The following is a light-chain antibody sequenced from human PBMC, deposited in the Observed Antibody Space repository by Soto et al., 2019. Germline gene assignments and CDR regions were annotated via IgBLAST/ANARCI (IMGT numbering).Light chain of an antibody. CDR3: SSYTSTSTYV. V-gene: IGLV2-14*01. Sequence: QSVLTQPASVSGSPGQSITISCTGTSSDVGGYNSVSWYRQDPGKAPKLMIYEVTSRPSGVSNRFSASKSGNTASLSISGLQAEDEADYYCSSYTSTSTYVFGAGTKVTVL. J-gene: IGLJ1*01. CDR1: SSDVGGYNS. CDR2: EVT.